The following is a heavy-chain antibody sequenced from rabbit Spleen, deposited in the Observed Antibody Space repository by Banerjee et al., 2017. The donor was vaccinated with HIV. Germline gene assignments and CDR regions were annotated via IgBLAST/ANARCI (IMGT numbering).Heavy chain of an antibody. CDR2: TFSAADSD. V-gene: IGHV1S45*01. J-gene: IGHJ4*01. D-gene: IGHD8-1*01. Sequence: QEQLVESGGGLVQPEGSLTLTCQASGFTLTTTYWMCWVRQAPGKGLEWIACTFSAADSDNHASWAKGRFTISKSSSTTVTLKMTSLTAADTATYFCARDAGSYDYIDVYFNLWGQGTLVTVS. CDR1: GFTLTTTYW. CDR3: ARDAGSYDYIDVYFNL.